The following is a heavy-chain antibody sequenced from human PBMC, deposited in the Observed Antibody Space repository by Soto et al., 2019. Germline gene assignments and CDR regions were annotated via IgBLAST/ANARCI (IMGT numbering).Heavy chain of an antibody. CDR2: IYYSGST. D-gene: IGHD6-19*01. CDR1: GGSISSYY. Sequence: NPSETLSLTCTVSGGSISSYYWSWIRQPPGKGLEWIGYIYYSGSTNYNPSLKSRVTISVDTSKNQFSLKLSSVTAADTAVYYCARHRGGEWLAKEYQLNRYYYYYYMDVWGKGTTVTVSS. CDR3: ARHRGGEWLAKEYQLNRYYYYYYMDV. J-gene: IGHJ6*03. V-gene: IGHV4-59*08.